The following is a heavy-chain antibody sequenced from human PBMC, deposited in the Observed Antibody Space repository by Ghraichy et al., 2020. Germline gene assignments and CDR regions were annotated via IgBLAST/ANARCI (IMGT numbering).Heavy chain of an antibody. J-gene: IGHJ4*02. V-gene: IGHV3-23*01. CDR2: ISGSGGST. Sequence: GGSLRLSCAASALTFSSYAISWVRQAPGKGLEWVSAISGSGGSTYYADSVKGRFTISRDNSKNTLYLQMNSLRAEDTAVYYCATYPFTVTTHYFDYWGQGTLVTVSP. D-gene: IGHD4-17*01. CDR3: ATYPFTVTTHYFDY. CDR1: ALTFSSYA.